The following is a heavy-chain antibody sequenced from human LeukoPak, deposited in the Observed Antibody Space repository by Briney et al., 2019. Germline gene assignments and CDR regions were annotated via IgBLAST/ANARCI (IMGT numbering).Heavy chain of an antibody. Sequence: SETLSLTCTVSGGSISSYYWSWIRQPPGKGLEWIGYIYYSGSTNYNPSLKSRVTISVDTSKNQFSLKLSSVTAADTAVYYCARQGPYYDSSGYYQRSFDYWGQGTLVTVSS. CDR2: IYYSGST. D-gene: IGHD3-22*01. V-gene: IGHV4-59*08. J-gene: IGHJ4*02. CDR3: ARQGPYYDSSGYYQRSFDY. CDR1: GGSISSYY.